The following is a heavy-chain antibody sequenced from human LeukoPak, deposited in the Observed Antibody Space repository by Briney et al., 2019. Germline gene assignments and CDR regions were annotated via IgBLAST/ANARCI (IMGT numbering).Heavy chain of an antibody. D-gene: IGHD5-12*01. CDR2: INPNSGGT. CDR1: GYTFIGYY. J-gene: IGHJ5*02. V-gene: IGHV1-2*02. Sequence: ASVKVSCKASGYTFIGYYMHWVRQAPGQGLEWMGWINPNSGGTNYAQKFQGRVTMTRDTSISTAYMELSRLRSDDTAVYYCARDRIGIVATIFFSEINWFDPWGQGTLVTVSS. CDR3: ARDRIGIVATIFFSEINWFDP.